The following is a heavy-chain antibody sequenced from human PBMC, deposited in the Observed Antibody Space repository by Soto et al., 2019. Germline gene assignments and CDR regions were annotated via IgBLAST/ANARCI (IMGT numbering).Heavy chain of an antibody. Sequence: GGSLRLSCAASGFTFSSSWMSWVRQAPGKGLEWVANIKQDGSEKYYVDSVKGRFTISRDNAQNSLYRQMNSLIAEVTTRYYWASLDSRGNNGAFDIWGQGTMVTVSS. D-gene: IGHD3-10*01. J-gene: IGHJ3*02. CDR1: GFTFSSSW. CDR3: ASLDSRGNNGAFDI. V-gene: IGHV3-7*01. CDR2: IKQDGSEK.